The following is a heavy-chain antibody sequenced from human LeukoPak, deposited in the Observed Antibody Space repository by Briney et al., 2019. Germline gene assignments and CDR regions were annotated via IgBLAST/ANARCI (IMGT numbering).Heavy chain of an antibody. Sequence: GGSLRLSCAASGFTFDDYAMHWVRQAPGKGLEWVSGISWNSGSIGYADSVKGRFTISRDNAKNSLYLQMNSLRDEDTALYYCAKGGGYSGYDLVGMITFGGVIAPCYFDYWGQGTLVTVSS. V-gene: IGHV3-9*01. CDR2: ISWNSGSI. J-gene: IGHJ4*02. CDR1: GFTFDDYA. CDR3: AKGGGYSGYDLVGMITFGGVIAPCYFDY. D-gene: IGHD3-16*02.